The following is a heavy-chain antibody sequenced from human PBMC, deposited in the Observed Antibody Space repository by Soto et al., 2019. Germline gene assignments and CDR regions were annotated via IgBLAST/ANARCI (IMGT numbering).Heavy chain of an antibody. J-gene: IGHJ4*02. Sequence: SGGSLRLSCADSGFTFSTYWMHWVRQAPGRGLEWVANINQDGSKKYYVDSVKGRFTISRDNAKSSLYLQMNGLRADDTAVYYCARALAAAGSLWGQGTLVTVSS. V-gene: IGHV3-7*01. D-gene: IGHD6-13*01. CDR3: ARALAAAGSL. CDR2: INQDGSKK. CDR1: GFTFSTYW.